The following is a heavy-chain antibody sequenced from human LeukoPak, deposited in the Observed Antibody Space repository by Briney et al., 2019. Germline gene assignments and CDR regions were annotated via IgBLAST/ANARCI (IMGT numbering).Heavy chain of an antibody. V-gene: IGHV1-69*05. CDR3: ASDRLGYCSGGSCYFKDY. J-gene: IGHJ4*02. CDR1: GGTFSSYA. D-gene: IGHD2-15*01. Sequence: SVKVSCKASGGTFSSYAISWVRQAPGQGLEWMGGIIPIFGTANYAQKFQGRVTMTRDTSISTAYMELSRLRSDDTAVYYCASDRLGYCSGGSCYFKDYWGQGTLVTVSS. CDR2: IIPIFGTA.